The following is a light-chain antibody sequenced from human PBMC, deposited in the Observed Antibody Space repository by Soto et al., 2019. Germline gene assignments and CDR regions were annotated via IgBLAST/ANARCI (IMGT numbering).Light chain of an antibody. CDR3: QQYNNWPIT. CDR2: GAS. J-gene: IGKJ5*01. V-gene: IGKV3-20*01. Sequence: EIVLTQPPGTLSFSLAERSTLSFSATQSVISSRLAWYQQNPGQTPRLLIYGASSRATGIPDRFNGSGSGTDFTLTISRLEPEDFEVYYCQQYNNWPITFGQGTQLEIK. CDR1: QSVISSR.